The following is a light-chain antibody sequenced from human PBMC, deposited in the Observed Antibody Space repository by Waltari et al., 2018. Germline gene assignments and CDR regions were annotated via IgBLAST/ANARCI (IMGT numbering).Light chain of an antibody. V-gene: IGKV1-39*01. CDR3: QQSYRSPPT. CDR1: QSISTY. CDR2: AAS. J-gene: IGKJ2*01. Sequence: DIQMTQSPSSLSASVGDRVTITCRASQSISTYLNWYQQKLGKAPTLLIFAASTLQVGVPSRFSGSGSGTEFTLTISNLQPEDFATYFCQQSYRSPPTFGQGTKLEI.